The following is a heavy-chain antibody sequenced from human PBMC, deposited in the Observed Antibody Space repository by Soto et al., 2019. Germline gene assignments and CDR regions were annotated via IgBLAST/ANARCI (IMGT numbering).Heavy chain of an antibody. CDR2: ISSSGSTI. Sequence: GGSLRLSCAASGFTFNSYEMNWVRQAPGKGLEWVSYISSSGSTIYYADSVKGRFTISRDNAKNSLYLQMNSLRAEDTAVYYCARSGSYPLYYYGMDVWGQGTTVTVSS. J-gene: IGHJ6*02. CDR3: ARSGSYPLYYYGMDV. CDR1: GFTFNSYE. D-gene: IGHD1-26*01. V-gene: IGHV3-48*03.